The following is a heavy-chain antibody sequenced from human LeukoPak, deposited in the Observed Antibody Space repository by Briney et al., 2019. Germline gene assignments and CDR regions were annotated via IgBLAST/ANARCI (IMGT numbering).Heavy chain of an antibody. V-gene: IGHV4-61*02. J-gene: IGHJ5*02. CDR2: IYTSGST. CDR3: ARDLLVGYYYDSSGQGGWFDP. Sequence: SQTLSLTCTVSGGSISSGSYYWSWIRQPAGKGLEWIGRIYTSGSTNYNPSLKSRVTISVDTSKNQFSLKLSSVTAADTAVYYCARDLLVGYYYDSSGQGGWFDPWGQGTLVTVSS. D-gene: IGHD3-22*01. CDR1: GGSISSGSYY.